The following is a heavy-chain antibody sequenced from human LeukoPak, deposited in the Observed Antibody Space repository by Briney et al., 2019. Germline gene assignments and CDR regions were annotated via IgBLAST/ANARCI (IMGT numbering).Heavy chain of an antibody. Sequence: GESLKISCKGSGYSFTSYWIGWVRQMPGKGLEWMGIIYPGDSDTRYSPSFQGQVTISADKSISTAYLQWSSLKASDTATYYCARQVGYCSSTSCYALDYWGQGTLVTVSS. J-gene: IGHJ4*02. CDR1: GYSFTSYW. CDR3: ARQVGYCSSTSCYALDY. V-gene: IGHV5-51*01. CDR2: IYPGDSDT. D-gene: IGHD2-2*01.